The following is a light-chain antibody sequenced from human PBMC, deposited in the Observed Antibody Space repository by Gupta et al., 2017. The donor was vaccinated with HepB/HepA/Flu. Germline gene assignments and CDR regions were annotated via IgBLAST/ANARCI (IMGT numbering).Light chain of an antibody. CDR3: SSYTSSSTLV. Sequence: QSALTQPASVTGSPGQSITISCTGTSSDVGGYNYVSWYQQHPGNAPKLMIYDVSNRPSGVSNRFSGSKSGNTASLTISGLQTEDDADYDCSSYTSSSTLVFGGGTKLTVL. CDR2: DVS. J-gene: IGLJ2*01. V-gene: IGLV2-14*01. CDR1: SSDVGGYNY.